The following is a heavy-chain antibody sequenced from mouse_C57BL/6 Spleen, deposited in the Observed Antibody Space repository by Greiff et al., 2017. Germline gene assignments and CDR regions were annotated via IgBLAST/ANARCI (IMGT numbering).Heavy chain of an antibody. CDR1: GFNIKDDY. Sequence: EVQLQQSGAELVRPGASVKLSCTASGFNIKDDYMHWVKQRPEQGLEWIGWIDPENGDTEYASKFQGKATITADTSSNTAYLQLSSLTSEDTAVDYCLIYYDSAWFAYWGQGTLVTVSA. J-gene: IGHJ3*01. V-gene: IGHV14-4*01. D-gene: IGHD2-4*01. CDR3: LIYYDSAWFAY. CDR2: IDPENGDT.